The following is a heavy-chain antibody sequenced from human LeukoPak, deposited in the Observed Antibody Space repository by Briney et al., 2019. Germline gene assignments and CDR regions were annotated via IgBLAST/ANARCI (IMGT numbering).Heavy chain of an antibody. CDR3: AKEGVTRGVIITDS. Sequence: ASVKVSCKASGYTFTSYGISWVRQAPGQGLEWMGWINTKTGNPTYAQGFTGRFVFSLDTSVSTAYLQISSLKAEDTAVYYCAKEGVTRGVIITDSWGQGTLVTVSS. CDR2: INTKTGNP. V-gene: IGHV7-4-1*02. CDR1: GYTFTSYG. J-gene: IGHJ4*02. D-gene: IGHD3-10*01.